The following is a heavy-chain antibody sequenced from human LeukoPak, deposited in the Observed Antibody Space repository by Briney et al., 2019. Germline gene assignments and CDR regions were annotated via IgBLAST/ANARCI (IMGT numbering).Heavy chain of an antibody. V-gene: IGHV3-30*04. Sequence: GGSLRLSCAAAGFTFNNYALHWVRQAPGEGLEWVTIISYDGSKKYYADSVNGRFTISRDNSKNTLYLQMNSLRAEDTAVYYCARGPSGYHNTGGQGTLVTVSS. CDR2: ISYDGSKK. CDR3: ARGPSGYHNT. D-gene: IGHD5-12*01. CDR1: GFTFNNYA. J-gene: IGHJ4*02.